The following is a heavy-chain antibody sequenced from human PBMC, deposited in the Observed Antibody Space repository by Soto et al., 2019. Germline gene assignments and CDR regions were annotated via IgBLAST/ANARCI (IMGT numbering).Heavy chain of an antibody. D-gene: IGHD2-15*01. CDR3: ARDLGGWPDY. Sequence: EASVKVSCKAIGYSFTSHYMHWVRQAPGQGLEWMGTIFPGGVNIAYAQKFQGRVTITRDTSASTAYMELSSLRSEDTAVYYCARDLGGWPDYWGQGTLVTVSS. CDR1: GYSFTSHY. V-gene: IGHV1-46*01. CDR2: IFPGGVNI. J-gene: IGHJ4*02.